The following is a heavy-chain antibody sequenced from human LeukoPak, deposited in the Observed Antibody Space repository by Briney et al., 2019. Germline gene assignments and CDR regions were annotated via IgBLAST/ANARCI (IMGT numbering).Heavy chain of an antibody. V-gene: IGHV3-30-3*01. D-gene: IGHD6-13*01. Sequence: PGRSLRLSCAASGFTFSSYAMHWVRQAPGKGLEWVAVISYDGSNKYYADSVKGRFTISRDNSKNTLYLQMNGLRAEDTAVYYCASHPTSYSSSWPLDFDYWGQGTLVTVSS. J-gene: IGHJ4*02. CDR3: ASHPTSYSSSWPLDFDY. CDR2: ISYDGSNK. CDR1: GFTFSSYA.